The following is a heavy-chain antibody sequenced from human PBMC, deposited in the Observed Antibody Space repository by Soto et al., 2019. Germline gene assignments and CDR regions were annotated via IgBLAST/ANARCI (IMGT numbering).Heavy chain of an antibody. CDR3: ARDRGYSGDPRYFQH. V-gene: IGHV1-69*13. Sequence: SVKVSCKASGGTFSSYAISWVRQAPGQGLEWMGGIIPIFGTANHAQKFQGRVTLTADESTSTAYMELSSLRSEDTAVYYCARDRGYSGDPRYFQHWGQGTLVTVSS. D-gene: IGHD5-12*01. CDR2: IIPIFGTA. J-gene: IGHJ1*01. CDR1: GGTFSSYA.